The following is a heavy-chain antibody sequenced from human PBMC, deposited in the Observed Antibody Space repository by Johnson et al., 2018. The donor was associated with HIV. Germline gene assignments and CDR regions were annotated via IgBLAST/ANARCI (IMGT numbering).Heavy chain of an antibody. CDR3: ANGGIRYCSSTSCHDGAFDI. CDR1: GFTFSSYG. J-gene: IGHJ3*02. V-gene: IGHV3-33*06. CDR2: IWYDGSNK. D-gene: IGHD2-2*01. Sequence: QVQLVESGGGVVQPGRSLRLSCAASGFTFSSYGMHWVRQAPGKGLEWVAVIWYDGSNKYYADSVKGRFTISRDNSKNTLYLQMNSLRAEDTAVYYCANGGIRYCSSTSCHDGAFDIWGQGTMVTVSS.